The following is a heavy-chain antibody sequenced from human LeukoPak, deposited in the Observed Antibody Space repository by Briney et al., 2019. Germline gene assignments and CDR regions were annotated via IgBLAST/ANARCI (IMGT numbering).Heavy chain of an antibody. CDR2: LYAAGNT. Sequence: SETLSLTCAVSGYSISSGYHWGWTRQTPGKGLEWIGSLYAAGNTYYSPSLKSRVTISLDKSKNLFSLDLRSVTAADTAVYYCAREIVRGVPGWWGQGTLVPVSS. D-gene: IGHD3-10*01. CDR3: AREIVRGVPGW. V-gene: IGHV4-38-2*02. J-gene: IGHJ4*02. CDR1: GYSISSGYH.